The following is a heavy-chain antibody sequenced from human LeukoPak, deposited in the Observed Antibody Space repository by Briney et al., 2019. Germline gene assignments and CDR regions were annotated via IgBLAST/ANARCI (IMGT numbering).Heavy chain of an antibody. J-gene: IGHJ5*02. CDR2: INPNSGGT. CDR1: GYTFTSYG. V-gene: IGHV1-2*02. CDR3: ARGNVGTWNYVADWFDP. Sequence: GASVKVSCKASGYTFTSYGISWVRRAPGQGLEWMGWINPNSGGTNYAQKFQGRVTMTRDTSISTAYMELSRLRSDDTAVYYCARGNVGTWNYVADWFDPWGQGTLVTVSS. D-gene: IGHD1-7*01.